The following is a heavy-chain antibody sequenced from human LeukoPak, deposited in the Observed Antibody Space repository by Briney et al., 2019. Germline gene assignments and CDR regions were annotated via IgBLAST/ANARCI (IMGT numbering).Heavy chain of an antibody. CDR3: ARGRAVVAASDNWFDP. CDR2: ISTSSSYI. Sequence: GGSLRLSCTVSGFTVSSNSMNWVRQAPEKGLEWVSSISTSSSYIYYADSVKGRFTISRDNAKKSLYLQMNSLRAEDTAVYYCARGRAVVAASDNWFDPWGQGTLVTVSS. D-gene: IGHD2-15*01. CDR1: GFTVSSNS. V-gene: IGHV3-21*01. J-gene: IGHJ5*02.